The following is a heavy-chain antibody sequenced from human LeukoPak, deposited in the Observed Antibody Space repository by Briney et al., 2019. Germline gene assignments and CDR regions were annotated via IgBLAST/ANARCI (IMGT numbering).Heavy chain of an antibody. CDR1: GGSISSYY. CDR2: IYYSGTT. Sequence: PSETLSLTCTASGGSISSYYWSWIRQPPGKGLEWIGYIYYSGTTNYNPSLKSRVTISVDTSKNQFSLKLSSVTAADTAVYYCARVQVVPAATQHFDYWGQGTLVTVSS. CDR3: ARVQVVPAATQHFDY. J-gene: IGHJ4*02. V-gene: IGHV4-59*01. D-gene: IGHD2-2*01.